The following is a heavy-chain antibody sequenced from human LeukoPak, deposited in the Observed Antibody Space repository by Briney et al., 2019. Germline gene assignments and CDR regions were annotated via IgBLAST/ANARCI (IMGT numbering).Heavy chain of an antibody. CDR3: ARETDYDFWSGYLPTGGYYYMDV. J-gene: IGHJ6*03. Sequence: ASVKVSCKASGGTFSSYAISWVRQATGQGLEWMGWMNPNSGNTGYAQKFQGRVTITRNTSISTAYMELSSLRSEDTAVYYCARETDYDFWSGYLPTGGYYYMDVWGKGTTVTVSS. V-gene: IGHV1-8*03. D-gene: IGHD3-3*01. CDR2: MNPNSGNT. CDR1: GGTFSSYA.